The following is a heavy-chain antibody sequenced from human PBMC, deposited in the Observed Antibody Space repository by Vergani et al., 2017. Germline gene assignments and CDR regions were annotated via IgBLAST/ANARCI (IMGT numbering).Heavy chain of an antibody. J-gene: IGHJ4*02. Sequence: QVQLVQSGAAVKKPGASVKVSCTASGYTFTSYGISWVRQAPGQGLEWMGWISAYNGNTNYAQKLQGRVTMTTDTSTSTAYMELRSLRSDDTAVYYCAKEFSSIAAPEFDYWGQGTLVTVSS. CDR1: GYTFTSYG. CDR3: AKEFSSIAAPEFDY. D-gene: IGHD6-6*01. CDR2: ISAYNGNT. V-gene: IGHV1-18*01.